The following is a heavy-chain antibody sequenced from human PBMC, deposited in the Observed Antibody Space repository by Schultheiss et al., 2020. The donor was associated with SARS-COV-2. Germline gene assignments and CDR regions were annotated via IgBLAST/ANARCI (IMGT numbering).Heavy chain of an antibody. CDR3: ARSENSYGSFDY. CDR2: IYYSGST. J-gene: IGHJ4*02. D-gene: IGHD5-18*01. V-gene: IGHV4-59*01. CDR1: GGSFSGYY. Sequence: GSLRLSCAVYGGSFSGYYWSWIRQPPGKGLEWIGYIYYSGSTNYNPSLKSRVTISVDTSKNQFSLKLSSVTAADTAVYYCARSENSYGSFDYWGQGTLVTVSS.